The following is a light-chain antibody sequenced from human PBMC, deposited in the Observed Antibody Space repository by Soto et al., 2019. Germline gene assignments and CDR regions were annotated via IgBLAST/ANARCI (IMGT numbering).Light chain of an antibody. CDR2: GAS. CDR1: QNLSRN. J-gene: IGKJ2*01. CDR3: QQYDNWPHT. Sequence: EMVMTQSPATLSVSPGERATLSCRASQNLSRNLAWYQQQPGQAPRLLIYGASTGATGIPARFSGSGSGTDFPLTISSLQSEDFAVYYCQQYDNWPHTFGQGTKLEIK. V-gene: IGKV3-15*01.